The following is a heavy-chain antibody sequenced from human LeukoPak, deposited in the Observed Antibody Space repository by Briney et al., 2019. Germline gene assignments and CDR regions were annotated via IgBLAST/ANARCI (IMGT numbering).Heavy chain of an antibody. Sequence: GGSLRLSCAASGFTFSSYGMHWVRQAPGKGLEWVAFIRYDGSNKYYADSVKGRFTISRDNSENTVYLQMNSLRAEDTAVYYCAKGGSSSFYSDYWGQGTLVTVSS. CDR2: IRYDGSNK. D-gene: IGHD6-6*01. J-gene: IGHJ4*02. CDR1: GFTFSSYG. V-gene: IGHV3-30*02. CDR3: AKGGSSSFYSDY.